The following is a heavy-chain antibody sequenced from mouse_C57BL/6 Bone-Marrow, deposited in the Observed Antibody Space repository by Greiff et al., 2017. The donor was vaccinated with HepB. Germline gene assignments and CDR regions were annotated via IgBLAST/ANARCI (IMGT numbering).Heavy chain of an antibody. CDR2: IYPRSGNT. CDR3: ARRGGWYFDV. J-gene: IGHJ1*03. Sequence: VQLVESGAELARPGASVKLSCKASGYTFTSYGISWVKQRTGQGLEWIGEIYPRSGNTYYNEKFKGKATLTADKSSSTAYMELRSLTSEDSAVYFCARRGGWYFDVWGTGTTVTVSS. CDR1: GYTFTSYG. V-gene: IGHV1-81*01.